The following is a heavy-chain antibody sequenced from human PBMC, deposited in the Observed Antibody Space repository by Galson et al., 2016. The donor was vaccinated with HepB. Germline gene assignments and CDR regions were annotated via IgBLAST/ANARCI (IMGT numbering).Heavy chain of an antibody. V-gene: IGHV3-33*01. CDR3: AREKEGWGWASPFDS. Sequence: SCAASGFTFSSYGMYWVRQAPGKGLEWVALIWYDGSNKFYADSVKGRFTISRDDSKNTLYLQMNSLRAEDTAVYFCAREKEGWGWASPFDSWGQGTLVTVSS. CDR1: GFTFSSYG. D-gene: IGHD6-19*01. CDR2: IWYDGSNK. J-gene: IGHJ4*02.